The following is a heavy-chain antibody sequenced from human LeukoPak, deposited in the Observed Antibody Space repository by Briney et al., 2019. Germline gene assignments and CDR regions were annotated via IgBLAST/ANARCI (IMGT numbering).Heavy chain of an antibody. Sequence: SGRSLRLSCAASGFTFSSYSMNWVRQAPGKGLEWVSSISSSSSYIYYADSVKGRFTISRDNAKNSLYLQMNSLRSEDTAVYYCARGEYYYDSSGYYPHHSFVNWGQGTLVTVSS. D-gene: IGHD3-22*01. J-gene: IGHJ4*02. V-gene: IGHV3-21*04. CDR2: ISSSSSYI. CDR3: ARGEYYYDSSGYYPHHSFVN. CDR1: GFTFSSYS.